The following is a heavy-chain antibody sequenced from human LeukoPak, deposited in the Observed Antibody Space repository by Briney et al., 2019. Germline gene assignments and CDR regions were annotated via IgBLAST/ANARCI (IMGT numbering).Heavy chain of an antibody. V-gene: IGHV3-30*03. CDR1: GFTFSGYG. J-gene: IGHJ4*01. CDR2: ISYEGSNK. CDR3: AREPGEGYYFDY. Sequence: GGSLRLSCAASGFTFSGYGMHWVRQAPGKGLEWVAVISYEGSNKYYADSLKGRFTISRDNSNHTVFLQMNSLRAEDTAVYYCAREPGEGYYFDYWGQGTLVTVSS. D-gene: IGHD1-26*01.